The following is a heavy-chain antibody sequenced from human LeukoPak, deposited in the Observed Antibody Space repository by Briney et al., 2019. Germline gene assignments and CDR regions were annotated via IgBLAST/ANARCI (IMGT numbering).Heavy chain of an antibody. CDR2: IIPILGIA. V-gene: IGHV1-69*04. CDR3: AREDTVVRTLGY. Sequence: SVKVSCKASGGTFSSYAISWVRQAPGQGLEWMGRIIPILGIANYAQKFQGRVTITADESTSTAYMELSSLRSEDTAVYYCAREDTVVRTLGYWGQGTLVTVSS. CDR1: GGTFSSYA. D-gene: IGHD4-23*01. J-gene: IGHJ4*02.